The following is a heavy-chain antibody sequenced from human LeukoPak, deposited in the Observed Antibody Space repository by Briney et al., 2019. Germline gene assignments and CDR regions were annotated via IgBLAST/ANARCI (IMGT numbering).Heavy chain of an antibody. CDR3: ARARYYDSSGYTFDY. CDR1: GGSISSYY. Sequence: SSETLSLTCTVSGGSISSYYWSWIRQPPGKGLEWIGYMYYSGSTNYNPSLKSRVTISVDTSKNQSSLKLSSVTAADTAVYFCARARYYDSSGYTFDYWGQGTLLTVSS. V-gene: IGHV4-59*01. CDR2: MYYSGST. D-gene: IGHD3-22*01. J-gene: IGHJ4*02.